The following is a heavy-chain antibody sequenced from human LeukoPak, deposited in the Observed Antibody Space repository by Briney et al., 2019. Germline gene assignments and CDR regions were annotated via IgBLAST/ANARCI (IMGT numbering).Heavy chain of an antibody. J-gene: IGHJ4*02. CDR3: ARGYYGSGSYPSFGY. CDR1: GCTFTSYA. Sequence: GASVKVSCKASGCTFTSYAMHWVRQAPGQRIEWMGWINAGNGNTKYSQKFQGRVTITRDTSASTAYMELSSLRSEDTAVYYCARGYYGSGSYPSFGYWGQGTLVTVSS. V-gene: IGHV1-3*01. D-gene: IGHD3-10*01. CDR2: INAGNGNT.